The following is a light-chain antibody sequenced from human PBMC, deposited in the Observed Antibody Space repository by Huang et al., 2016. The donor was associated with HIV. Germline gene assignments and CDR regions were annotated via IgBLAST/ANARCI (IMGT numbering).Light chain of an antibody. CDR2: GAS. CDR3: LQYDRSPLT. Sequence: EIVLTQSPGTLSLSPGETATFSCRASQSLRDTYIAWYPQRPGQAPRLLIYGASSRATGIPDRFSGSGSGTDFTLTINRLEPQDVAVYFCLQYDRSPLTFGGGTKVEL. J-gene: IGKJ4*01. CDR1: QSLRDTY. V-gene: IGKV3-20*01.